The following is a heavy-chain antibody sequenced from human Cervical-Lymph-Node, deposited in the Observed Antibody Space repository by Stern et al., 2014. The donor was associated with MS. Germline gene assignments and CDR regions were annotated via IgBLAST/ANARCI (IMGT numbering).Heavy chain of an antibody. CDR2: ITNFGST. Sequence: EVQLVESGGGVIQPGGSLRLSCTASGFTVSRDYMTWVRQAPGKGLEWVALITNFGSTVYTDSVKGRFTISRDDSKNTVYLHMTSLRAEDTAMYYCARDTSSPERSDWWGQGTLVTVSS. D-gene: IGHD1-1*01. V-gene: IGHV3-53*01. J-gene: IGHJ4*02. CDR3: ARDTSSPERSDW. CDR1: GFTVSRDY.